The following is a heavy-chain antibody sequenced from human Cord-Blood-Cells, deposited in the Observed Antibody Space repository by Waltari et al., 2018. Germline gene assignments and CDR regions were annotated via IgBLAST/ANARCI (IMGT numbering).Heavy chain of an antibody. CDR2: IIPIFGTA. CDR1: GGTVSSYA. CDR3: ARDDIVVVPAADYYYGMDV. Sequence: QVQLVQSGAEVKKPGSSVKVSCKASGGTVSSYAISWVRHARGQGTEWMGGIIPIFGTANYAQKFQGRVTITADKSTSTAYMELSSLRSEDTAVYYCARDDIVVVPAADYYYGMDVWGQGTTVTVSS. J-gene: IGHJ6*02. V-gene: IGHV1-69*06. D-gene: IGHD2-2*01.